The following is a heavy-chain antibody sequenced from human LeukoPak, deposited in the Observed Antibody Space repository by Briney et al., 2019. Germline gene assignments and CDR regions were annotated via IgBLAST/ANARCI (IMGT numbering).Heavy chain of an antibody. CDR3: ARDRGEAAGAYFDY. D-gene: IGHD6-13*01. Sequence: GGSLRLSCAASGFTFSSYWMHWVRQAPGKGLVWVSRINSDGSSTSYADSVKGRFTVSRDNGKNTLYLQMNSLRAEDTAVYYCARDRGEAAGAYFDYWGQGTLVTVSS. J-gene: IGHJ4*02. CDR1: GFTFSSYW. CDR2: INSDGSST. V-gene: IGHV3-74*01.